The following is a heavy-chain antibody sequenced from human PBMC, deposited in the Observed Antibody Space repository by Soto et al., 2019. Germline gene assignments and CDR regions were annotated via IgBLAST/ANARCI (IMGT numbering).Heavy chain of an antibody. CDR1: GFTFSSYA. CDR2: ISGSGGST. D-gene: IGHD3-22*01. J-gene: IGHJ3*02. V-gene: IGHV3-23*01. Sequence: LRLSCAASGFTFSSYAMSWVRQAPGKGLEWVSAISGSGGSTYYADSVKGRFTTSRDNSKNTLYLQMNSLRAEDTAVYYCAKEGRIVVVRLDAFDIWGQGTMVTVSS. CDR3: AKEGRIVVVRLDAFDI.